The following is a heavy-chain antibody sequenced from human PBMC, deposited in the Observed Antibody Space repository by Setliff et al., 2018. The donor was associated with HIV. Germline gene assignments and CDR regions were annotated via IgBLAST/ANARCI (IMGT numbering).Heavy chain of an antibody. CDR2: IFASGSS. CDR1: GGSISSYC. V-gene: IGHV4-4*09. J-gene: IGHJ4*02. CDR3: ARLSGDYYYFDY. Sequence: SETLSLTCTVSGGSISSYCWNWIRQPPGKGLEWIGYIFASGSSLYNPSLQSRVSISIDTSKNQFSLKLTSVTAADTAVYYCARLSGDYYYFDYWGQGTLVTVSS. D-gene: IGHD2-21*02.